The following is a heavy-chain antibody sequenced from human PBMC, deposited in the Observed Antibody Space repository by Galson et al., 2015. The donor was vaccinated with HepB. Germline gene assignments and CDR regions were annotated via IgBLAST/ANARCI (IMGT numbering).Heavy chain of an antibody. CDR3: ARGHYYGSGPLYHYYGMDV. CDR1: YGSIRFYY. V-gene: IGHV4-4*07. Sequence: SLTCTVSYGSIRFYYCSWIRPAAGQGLEWIGRIFSSGCTSYNPSLKSRVTLSIDTSNNHFSPKLSSVTAADTAVYYCARGHYYGSGPLYHYYGMDVWGQGTTVTVSS. CDR2: IFSSGCT. J-gene: IGHJ6*02. D-gene: IGHD3-10*01.